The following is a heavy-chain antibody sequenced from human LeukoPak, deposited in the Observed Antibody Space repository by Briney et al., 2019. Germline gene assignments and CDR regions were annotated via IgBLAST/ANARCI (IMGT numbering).Heavy chain of an antibody. CDR3: AKMGAYYDSSGYSRWFEP. D-gene: IGHD3-22*01. V-gene: IGHV4-4*09. CDR2: IYSDGTT. J-gene: IGHJ5*02. CDR1: GGSISPYV. Sequence: SETLFLTCSVSGGSISPYVWHWVRQPPGKGLEWIGYIYSDGTTNYNPSLKGRVTISLDWSQSQFSLELNSVTAADTAVYYCAKMGAYYDSSGYSRWFEPWGQGTLVTVSS.